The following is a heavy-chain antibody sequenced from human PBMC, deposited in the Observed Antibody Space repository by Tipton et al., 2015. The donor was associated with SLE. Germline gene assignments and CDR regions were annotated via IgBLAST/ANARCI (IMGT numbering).Heavy chain of an antibody. CDR3: AKDPGYSYGPGLDY. Sequence: GSLRLSCAASGFTFSYYAMNWVRQAPGKGLEWVSGISGSADSTNYADSVKGRFTISRDNSKSTLYLQMNSLRVEDTAVYYCAKDPGYSYGPGLDYWGQGTLVTVSS. V-gene: IGHV3-23*01. CDR2: ISGSADST. CDR1: GFTFSYYA. D-gene: IGHD5-18*01. J-gene: IGHJ4*02.